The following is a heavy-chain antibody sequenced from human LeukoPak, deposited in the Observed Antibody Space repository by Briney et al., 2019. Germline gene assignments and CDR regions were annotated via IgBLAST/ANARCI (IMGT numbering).Heavy chain of an antibody. V-gene: IGHV1-69*13. D-gene: IGHD2-2*01. Sequence: ASVKVSCKASGGTFSSYAISWVRQAPGQGLEWMGGIIPIFGTANYAQKFQGRVTITADESTSTAYMELSSLRSEDTAVYYCARGCSSTSCYVATTHHNWFDPWGQGTLVTVSS. CDR1: GGTFSSYA. CDR3: ARGCSSTSCYVATTHHNWFDP. J-gene: IGHJ5*02. CDR2: IIPIFGTA.